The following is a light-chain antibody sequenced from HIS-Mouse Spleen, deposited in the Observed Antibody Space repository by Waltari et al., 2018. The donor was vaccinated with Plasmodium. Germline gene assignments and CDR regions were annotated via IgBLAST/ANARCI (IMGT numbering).Light chain of an antibody. Sequence: QSALTHPPSASGSPGQSVPISSTGPTRDVDGSNFFSWYQRHPGKAPKLIIYEVSTRPSGVPDRFSGSKSGNTASLTVSGLQAEDEADYYCSSYAGSNNLVFGGGTKLTVL. CDR3: SSYAGSNNLV. CDR1: TRDVDGSNF. CDR2: EVS. J-gene: IGLJ2*01. V-gene: IGLV2-8*01.